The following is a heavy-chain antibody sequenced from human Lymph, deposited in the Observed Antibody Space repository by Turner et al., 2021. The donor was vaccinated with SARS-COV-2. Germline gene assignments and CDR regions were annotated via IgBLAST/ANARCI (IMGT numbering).Heavy chain of an antibody. CDR1: GVSISSYY. Sequence: QVQLQESGPGLVNPSETLSLTCTVSGVSISSYYWSWIRQPPGKGLEGIGYIYYSGSTNYNPSLKSRVTISVDTSKNQFSLRLSSVTAADTAVYYCARGFDYWGQGTLVTVSS. J-gene: IGHJ4*02. CDR2: IYYSGST. CDR3: ARGFDY. V-gene: IGHV4-59*08.